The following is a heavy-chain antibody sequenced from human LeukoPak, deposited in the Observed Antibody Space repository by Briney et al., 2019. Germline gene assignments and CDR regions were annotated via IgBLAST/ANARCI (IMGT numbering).Heavy chain of an antibody. Sequence: GGSLRLSCVASGFTFSSYWMTWLRQAPGKGLEWVANIKTDGSQIYYVGSVKARFTISRDNAKNSLYLQMNSLRAEDTAVYYCARDLSGYDEIDYWGQGTLVTVSS. D-gene: IGHD5-12*01. CDR3: ARDLSGYDEIDY. V-gene: IGHV3-7*01. J-gene: IGHJ4*02. CDR1: GFTFSSYW. CDR2: IKTDGSQI.